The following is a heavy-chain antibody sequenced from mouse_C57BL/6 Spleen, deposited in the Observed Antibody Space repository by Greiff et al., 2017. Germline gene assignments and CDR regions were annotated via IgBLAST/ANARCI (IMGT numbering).Heavy chain of an antibody. CDR3: ARDGSSYDLDY. Sequence: QVTLKESGPGILQSSQTLSLTCSFSGFSLSTSGMGVSWIRQPSGKGLEWLAHIYWDDDKRYNPSLKSRLTISKDTSRNQVFLKITSVDTADTATYYCARDGSSYDLDYWGQGTTLTVSS. J-gene: IGHJ2*01. V-gene: IGHV8-12*01. CDR2: IYWDDDK. D-gene: IGHD1-1*01. CDR1: GFSLSTSGMG.